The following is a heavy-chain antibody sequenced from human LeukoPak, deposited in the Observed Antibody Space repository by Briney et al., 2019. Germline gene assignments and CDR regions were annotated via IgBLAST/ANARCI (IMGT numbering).Heavy chain of an antibody. Sequence: PGGSLRRSCAVSGFTFSRYWMSWVRQAPGKGLEWVATVKQDGSAKYYVDSVKGRFTISRENAKNSLYLQINSLRAEDTALYYCATDKGDYYDSSGASPFAYWGQRTLVTVSS. D-gene: IGHD3-22*01. J-gene: IGHJ4*02. CDR1: GFTFSRYW. V-gene: IGHV3-7*01. CDR3: ATDKGDYYDSSGASPFAY. CDR2: VKQDGSAK.